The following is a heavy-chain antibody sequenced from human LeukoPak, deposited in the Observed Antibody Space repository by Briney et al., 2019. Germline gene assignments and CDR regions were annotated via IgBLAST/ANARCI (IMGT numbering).Heavy chain of an antibody. CDR2: INHSGST. Sequence: SETLSLTCAVYGGSFSGYYWSWIRQPPGKGLEWIGEINHSGSTNYNPSLKSRVTISVDTSKNQFSLKLSSVTAADTAVYYCARSPITIFGVVIIYRGYYMDVWGEGTTVTVSS. CDR1: GGSFSGYY. V-gene: IGHV4-34*01. D-gene: IGHD3-3*01. CDR3: ARSPITIFGVVIIYRGYYMDV. J-gene: IGHJ6*03.